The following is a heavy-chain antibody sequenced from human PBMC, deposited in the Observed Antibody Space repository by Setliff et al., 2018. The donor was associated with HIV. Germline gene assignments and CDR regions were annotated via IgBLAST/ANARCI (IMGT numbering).Heavy chain of an antibody. J-gene: IGHJ4*02. CDR1: GFTFSNYA. V-gene: IGHV3-23*01. CDR3: AKEGYYGSGSYHVYYFDY. D-gene: IGHD3-10*01. CDR2: LSGSGAYS. Sequence: GGSLRLSCAASGFTFSNYALGWVRQAPGKGLEWVSSLSGSGAYSYYADSVKGRFTISRDNSKNTLYLQMNSLRAEDTAVYYCAKEGYYGSGSYHVYYFDYWGQGTLVTVSS.